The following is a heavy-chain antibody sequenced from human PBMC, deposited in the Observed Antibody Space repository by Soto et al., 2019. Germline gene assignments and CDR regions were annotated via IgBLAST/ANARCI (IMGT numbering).Heavy chain of an antibody. CDR3: ARGPEGGAHYRYYMDV. Sequence: QVHLQQWGAGLLKPSETLSLTCAVYGGSFSGYYWSWIRQPPRKGLEWIGEIRHSGSTNYNPSLKRRVTILGDTTKNQFSLRLSPVTAADTAVYYCARGPEGGAHYRYYMDVWGKGTTVTVSS. CDR2: IRHSGST. J-gene: IGHJ6*03. CDR1: GGSFSGYY. D-gene: IGHD3-16*01. V-gene: IGHV4-34*01.